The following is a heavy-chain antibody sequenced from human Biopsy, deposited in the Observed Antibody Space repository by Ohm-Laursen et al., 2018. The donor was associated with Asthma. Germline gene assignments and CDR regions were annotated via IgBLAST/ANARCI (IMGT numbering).Heavy chain of an antibody. J-gene: IGHJ4*02. CDR2: IKPDGTER. CDR3: TRTVAATPYDY. V-gene: IGHV3-7*01. D-gene: IGHD4-17*01. CDR1: GFTFSTYW. Sequence: SLRLSCAASGFTFSTYWMGWVRQAPGKDLEWVANIKPDGTERYYVDSVKGRFTISRDNANNSLYLQMKFLGAEDTAVYYCTRTVAATPYDYWGQGTLVTVSS.